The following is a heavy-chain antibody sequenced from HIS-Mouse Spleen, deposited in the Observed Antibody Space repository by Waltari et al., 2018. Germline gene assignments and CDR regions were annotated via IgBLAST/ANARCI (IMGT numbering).Heavy chain of an antibody. V-gene: IGHV3-30*18. CDR1: GFPFSSYG. D-gene: IGHD6-19*01. CDR3: AKASSGWLDY. Sequence: QVQLVESGGGVVQPGRSLRLYCSASGFPFSSYGLHWVRQAPGKGLEWLAVISYDGSNKYYADSVKGRFTISRDNSKNTLYLQMNSLRAEDTAVYYCAKASSGWLDYWGQGTLVTVSS. CDR2: ISYDGSNK. J-gene: IGHJ4*02.